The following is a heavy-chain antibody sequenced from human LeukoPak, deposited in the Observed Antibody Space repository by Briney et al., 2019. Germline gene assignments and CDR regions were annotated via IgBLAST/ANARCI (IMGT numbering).Heavy chain of an antibody. Sequence: SETLSLTCTVSGGSISSSSYYWGWIRQPPGKGLEWIGSIYYSGSTNYNPSLKSRVTISVDTSKNQFSLKLSSVTAADTAVYYCARAASRWDYAMIVVVYMDVWGKGTTVTVSS. J-gene: IGHJ6*03. CDR2: IYYSGST. CDR1: GGSISSSSYY. D-gene: IGHD3-22*01. CDR3: ARAASRWDYAMIVVVYMDV. V-gene: IGHV4-39*07.